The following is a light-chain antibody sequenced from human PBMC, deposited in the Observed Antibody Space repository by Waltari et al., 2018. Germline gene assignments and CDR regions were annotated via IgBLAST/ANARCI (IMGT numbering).Light chain of an antibody. Sequence: SYVLTQPPSVAVAPGETARVTCGGNNIESKSVHWYQQKPGQAPGLVFSYDSDRPSGIPERFSGSNSGDTATLTISRVEAGDEADYYCQVWDANTDPGVFGTGTEVTVL. CDR3: QVWDANTDPGV. J-gene: IGLJ1*01. V-gene: IGLV3-21*01. CDR1: NIESKS. CDR2: YDS.